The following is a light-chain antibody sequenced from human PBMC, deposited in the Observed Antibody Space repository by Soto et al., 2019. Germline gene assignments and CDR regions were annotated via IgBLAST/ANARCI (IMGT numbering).Light chain of an antibody. CDR1: QSVRSN. J-gene: IGKJ1*01. CDR2: AAS. Sequence: EIVMTQSPATLSVSPGERATLSCRASQSVRSNLAWYQQKPGQAPRLVIYAASTRATGIPDRFSGSGSGTEFNLTISSLQSEDFAVYYCQQYNNWPRTFGQGTKVDIK. CDR3: QQYNNWPRT. V-gene: IGKV3-15*01.